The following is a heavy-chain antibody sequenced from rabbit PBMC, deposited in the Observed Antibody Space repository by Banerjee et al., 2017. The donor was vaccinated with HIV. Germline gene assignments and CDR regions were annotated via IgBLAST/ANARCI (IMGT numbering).Heavy chain of an antibody. CDR1: GFTIRSSYW. J-gene: IGHJ4*01. CDR2: IDVGSSGNT. V-gene: IGHV1S45*01. CDR3: ARDLAGVIGWNFNL. D-gene: IGHD4-1*01. Sequence: QEQLEESGGDLVKPEGSLTITCTASGFTIRSSYWICWVRQAPGKGPEWIACIDVGSSGNTYYASWAKGRFTISKTSSTTVTLQMTSLTAADTATYFCARDLAGVIGWNFNLWGQGTLVTVS.